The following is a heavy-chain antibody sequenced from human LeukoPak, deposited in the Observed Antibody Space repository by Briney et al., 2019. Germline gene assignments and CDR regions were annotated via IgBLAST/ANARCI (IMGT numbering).Heavy chain of an antibody. CDR2: ITGRGGTI. J-gene: IGHJ5*02. D-gene: IGHD6-19*01. V-gene: IGHV3-23*01. CDR1: GFTFSSYA. CDR3: AKDRAAVARRIDP. Sequence: GGSLRLSCAASGFTFSSYAMSWVRQAPGKGLEWVSAITGRGGTIHYADSVKGRFTISRDNSKNTLYLQMNSLRAEDTAVYYCAKDRAAVARRIDPWGQGTLVTVSS.